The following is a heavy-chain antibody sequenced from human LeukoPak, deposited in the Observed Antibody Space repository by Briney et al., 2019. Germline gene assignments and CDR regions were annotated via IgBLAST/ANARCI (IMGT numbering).Heavy chain of an antibody. CDR2: IKQDGSEK. J-gene: IGHJ4*02. D-gene: IGHD6-13*01. CDR1: GFTFSSYW. CDR3: ARDAAAGNGEPFDH. V-gene: IGHV3-7*03. Sequence: SGGSLRLSCAASGFTFSSYWMSWVRQAPGKGLEWVANIKQDGSEKYYVDSVKGRFTISRDNAKNSLYLQMNSLRAEDTAVYYCARDAAAGNGEPFDHWGQGTLVTVSS.